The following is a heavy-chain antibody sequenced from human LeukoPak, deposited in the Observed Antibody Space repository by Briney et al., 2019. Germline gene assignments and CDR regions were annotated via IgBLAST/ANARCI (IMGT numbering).Heavy chain of an antibody. CDR1: GGSFSGYY. D-gene: IGHD3-22*01. V-gene: IGHV4-34*01. J-gene: IGHJ3*02. CDR2: INHSGST. Sequence: PSETLSLTCAVYGGSFSGYYWSWIRQPPGKGLEWIGEINHSGSTNYNPSLKSRVTISVDTSKNQFSLRLSSVTAADTAVYYRGGGYRPYVVFDIWGQGTMVTVSS. CDR3: GGGYRPYVVFDI.